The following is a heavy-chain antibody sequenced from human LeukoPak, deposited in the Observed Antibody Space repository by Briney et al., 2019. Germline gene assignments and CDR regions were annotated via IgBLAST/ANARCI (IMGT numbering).Heavy chain of an antibody. Sequence: GGSLRLSCEASGFTLSNYWMNWVRQAPGKGLVWVSRIKDDGSDTTNADSVKGRFTSSRDNARNTVYLQMNSLRVEDTAVYYCTRDRNHYYMDVWGKGTTVTVSS. J-gene: IGHJ6*03. CDR3: TRDRNHYYMDV. V-gene: IGHV3-74*01. CDR2: IKDDGSDT. CDR1: GFTLSNYW.